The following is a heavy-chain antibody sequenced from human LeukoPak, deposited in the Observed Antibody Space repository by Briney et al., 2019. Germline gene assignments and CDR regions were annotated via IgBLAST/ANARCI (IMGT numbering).Heavy chain of an antibody. CDR3: AKRPDCSTTNCFRFEY. D-gene: IGHD2-2*01. V-gene: IGHV3-23*01. Sequence: GGSLRLSCAASGFTFSTYAMSWVRQAPGQGLEWVSSINGDGGSTYYAESVKGRFTVSRDNSKSTLYLQMDSLRAEDTAVYYCAKRPDCSTTNCFRFEYWGQGTLVTVSS. CDR2: INGDGGST. J-gene: IGHJ4*02. CDR1: GFTFSTYA.